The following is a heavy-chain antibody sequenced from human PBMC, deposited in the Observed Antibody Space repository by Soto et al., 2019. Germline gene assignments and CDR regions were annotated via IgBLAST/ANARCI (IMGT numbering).Heavy chain of an antibody. CDR2: VKSRSSGGTV. D-gene: IGHD3-16*01. CDR1: GFTFSSFH. V-gene: IGHV3-15*01. Sequence: GGSLRLSCAASGFTFSSFHMNWVRQAPGKGLEWLGRVKSRSSGGTVDYAAPVKGRFTISRDDSKNTVILQMNSLKMEDTAVYYCVADVAEVGKGELDDWGRGALVTVSS. CDR3: VADVAEVGKGELDD. J-gene: IGHJ4*02.